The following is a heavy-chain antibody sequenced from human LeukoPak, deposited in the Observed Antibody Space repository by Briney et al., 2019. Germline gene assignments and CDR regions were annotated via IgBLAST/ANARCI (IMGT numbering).Heavy chain of an antibody. Sequence: SETLSPTCTVSGGSVSSGSYYWSWIRQPPGKGLEWIGYIYYSGSTNYNPSLKSRVTISVDTSKNQFSLKLSSVTAADTAVYYCASLVGAWSRYAFDIWGQGTMVTVSS. D-gene: IGHD1-26*01. CDR3: ASLVGAWSRYAFDI. CDR1: GGSVSSGSYY. J-gene: IGHJ3*02. V-gene: IGHV4-61*01. CDR2: IYYSGST.